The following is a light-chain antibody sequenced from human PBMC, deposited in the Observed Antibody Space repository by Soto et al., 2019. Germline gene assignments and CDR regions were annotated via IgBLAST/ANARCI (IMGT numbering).Light chain of an antibody. CDR1: QSLVHSDGIAY. Sequence: DVVMTQSPLSLPVTLGQPASISCRSNQSLVHSDGIAYFSWFQQRPGRSPRRLIYKVSNRDSGVPARFSGSGSGTDFALNISWLEAEDVGVSYCMPGPHWPIPFGQGTPLEIK. J-gene: IGKJ5*01. V-gene: IGKV2-30*02. CDR2: KVS. CDR3: MPGPHWPIP.